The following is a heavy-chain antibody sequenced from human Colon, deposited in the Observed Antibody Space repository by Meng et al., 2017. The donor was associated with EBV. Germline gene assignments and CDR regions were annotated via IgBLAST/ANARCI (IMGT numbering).Heavy chain of an antibody. CDR1: GGSVSSGGYY. Sequence: VQLTESGLGLVKPSQTLSLTCTVSGGSVSSGGYYWTWIRQHPGKGLEWFGHIYYSGSTFYNPSLKRRVIISIDTSKNQFSLNLRSVTAADTAVYYCARVSSGWDYFDYWGQGTLVTVSS. CDR2: IYYSGST. J-gene: IGHJ4*02. CDR3: ARVSSGWDYFDY. V-gene: IGHV4-31*03. D-gene: IGHD6-19*01.